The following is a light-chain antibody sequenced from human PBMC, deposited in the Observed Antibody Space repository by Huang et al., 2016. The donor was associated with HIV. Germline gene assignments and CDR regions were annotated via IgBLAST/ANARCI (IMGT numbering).Light chain of an antibody. Sequence: EIVLTQSPGTLSLSPGERATLSCRASQSVSSSYLAWYQQKPGQAPRLLIYGASSRATGIPDRFSGSGSGTDFTLTISRLEPEDFAVYYCQQYGSSLFTFGGGIKVEIK. CDR3: QQYGSSLFT. CDR1: QSVSSSY. V-gene: IGKV3-20*01. CDR2: GAS. J-gene: IGKJ4*01.